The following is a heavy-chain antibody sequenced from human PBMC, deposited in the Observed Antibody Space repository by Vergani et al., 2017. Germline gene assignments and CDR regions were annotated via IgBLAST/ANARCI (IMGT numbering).Heavy chain of an antibody. D-gene: IGHD3-10*01. CDR2: IYSGDET. J-gene: IGHJ5*02. V-gene: IGHV3-66*02. CDR3: ARGNYYGSGTYVDP. CDR1: GFTFSNSA. Sequence: EVHLLESGGGQVEAGGSLRLSCVASGFTFSNSAMTWVRQAPGKGLEWVSHIYSGDETYYADSVKGRVTISRDTSKNTLHLQINNLRVEDTAVYYCARGNYYGSGTYVDPWGQGTLVTVSS.